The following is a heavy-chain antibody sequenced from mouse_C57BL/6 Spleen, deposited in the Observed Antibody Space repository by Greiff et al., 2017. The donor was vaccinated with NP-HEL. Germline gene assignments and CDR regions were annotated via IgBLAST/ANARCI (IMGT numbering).Heavy chain of an antibody. CDR3: AREGGYYRGNAMDY. CDR1: GYSITSGYY. CDR2: ISYDGSN. Sequence: EVQLQESGPGLVKPSQSLSLTCSVTGYSITSGYYWNWIRQFPGNKLEWMGYISYDGSNNYNPSLKNRISITRDTSKNQFFLKLNSVTTEDTATYYCAREGGYYRGNAMDYWGQGTSVTVSS. J-gene: IGHJ4*01. V-gene: IGHV3-6*01. D-gene: IGHD1-1*01.